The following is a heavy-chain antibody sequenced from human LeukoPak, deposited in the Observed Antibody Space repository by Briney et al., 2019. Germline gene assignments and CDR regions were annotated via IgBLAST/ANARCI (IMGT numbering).Heavy chain of an antibody. D-gene: IGHD1-26*01. CDR2: ISYDGSNK. V-gene: IGHV3-30*04. CDR3: ARAQGATTRFRAFDI. Sequence: GGSLRLSCAASGFTSSSYTMHWVRQAPGKGPEWVAVISYDGSNKYYADSVKGRFTISRDNSKNTLYLQMNSLRAEDTAVYYCARAQGATTRFRAFDIWGQGTMVTVSS. J-gene: IGHJ3*02. CDR1: GFTSSSYT.